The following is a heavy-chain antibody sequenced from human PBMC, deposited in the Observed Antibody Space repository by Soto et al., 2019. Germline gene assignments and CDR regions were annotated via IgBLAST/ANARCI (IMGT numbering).Heavy chain of an antibody. CDR1: GGSVSNDYW. CDR2: IYHSGST. D-gene: IGHD1-26*01. V-gene: IGHV4-4*02. Sequence: QVQLHQSGPGLVKPSGTLSLTCTVSGGSVSNDYWWSWVRQTPGKGLEWIGKIYHSGSTNYSPSLKSRVTMSVDKSKNQFSLRLSSVTAADTAVYYCARTSGAPDYFYGMDVWGQGTTVTVSS. J-gene: IGHJ6*02. CDR3: ARTSGAPDYFYGMDV.